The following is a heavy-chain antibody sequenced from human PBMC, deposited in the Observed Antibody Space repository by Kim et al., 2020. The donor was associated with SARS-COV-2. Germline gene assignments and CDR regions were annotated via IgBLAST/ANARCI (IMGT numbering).Heavy chain of an antibody. J-gene: IGHJ4*02. V-gene: IGHV1-18*01. D-gene: IGHD3-9*01. Sequence: NYSQKLQGRVTMTTDTSTSTAYMELRSLRSDDTAVYYCARVQGYYNPFGYWGQGTLVTVSS. CDR3: ARVQGYYNPFGY.